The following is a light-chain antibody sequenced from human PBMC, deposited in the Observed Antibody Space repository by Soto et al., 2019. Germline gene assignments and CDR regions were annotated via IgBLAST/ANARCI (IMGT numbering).Light chain of an antibody. CDR1: QSVSGW. CDR2: DAS. Sequence: DIQMTQYPSPLSASVGDTDTVTCRASQSVSGWLAWYQQKPGEAPMLLIYDASPVQRGVPSRFCGRGSGTKLPLTIARLQRDDFATYYCQQYETFSWTLGPGTKV. V-gene: IGKV1-5*01. J-gene: IGKJ1*01. CDR3: QQYETFSWT.